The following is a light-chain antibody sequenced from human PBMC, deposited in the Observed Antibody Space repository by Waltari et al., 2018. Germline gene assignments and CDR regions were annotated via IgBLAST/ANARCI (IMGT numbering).Light chain of an antibody. CDR1: SGYNNYK. V-gene: IGLV9-49*01. CDR3: GTDHDTGSNFVRV. J-gene: IGLJ3*02. Sequence: QPVLTQPPSASASLGASVTLTCTLSSGYNNYKVDWYQQRPGKGPRFVMRVGTGGIVGSKGDGIPGRFSVVGSGLKRDLTIKNIQEEDESDYYCGTDHDTGSNFVRVFGGGTKLTVL. CDR2: VGTGGIVG.